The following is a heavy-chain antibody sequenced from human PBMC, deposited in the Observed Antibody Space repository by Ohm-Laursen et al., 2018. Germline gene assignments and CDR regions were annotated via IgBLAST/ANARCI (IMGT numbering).Heavy chain of an antibody. J-gene: IGHJ4*02. CDR3: AKGGTIFGVVITY. CDR2: ISGSGGST. CDR1: GFTFSSYA. D-gene: IGHD3-3*01. V-gene: IGHV3-23*01. Sequence: SLRLSCAASGFTFSSYAMSWVRQAPGKGLEWVSAISGSGGSTYYADSVKGRFTISRDNSKNTLYLQMNSLRAEDTAVYYCAKGGTIFGVVITYWGQGTLVTVSS.